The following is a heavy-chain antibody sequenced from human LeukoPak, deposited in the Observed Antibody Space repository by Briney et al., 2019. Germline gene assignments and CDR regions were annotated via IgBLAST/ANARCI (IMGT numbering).Heavy chain of an antibody. V-gene: IGHV4-59*01. D-gene: IGHD3-16*02. CDR3: ARGRARDGSYPWFDS. CDR1: GDSIGSYY. J-gene: IGHJ5*01. CDR2: IYCGGST. Sequence: TSETLSLTCSVSGDSIGSYYWTWIRQSPGKGLEWIGYIYCGGSTNYSPSLKSRVSISVDTSNNQFSLQLRSVSAADTAIYYCARGRARDGSYPWFDSWGQGTLVTVSS.